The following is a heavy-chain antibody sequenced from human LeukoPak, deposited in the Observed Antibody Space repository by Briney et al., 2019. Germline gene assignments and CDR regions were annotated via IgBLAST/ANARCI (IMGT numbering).Heavy chain of an antibody. CDR1: GGSITSYY. Sequence: SETLSLTCTVSGGSITSYYWSWIRQSAGKGLEWIGRIYITGSTTYNPSLKSRVTMSLDTSKNQFSLKLSSVTAADTAVYYCARRGSSWYPGWFDPWGQGTLVTVSS. D-gene: IGHD6-13*01. CDR2: IYITGST. J-gene: IGHJ5*02. V-gene: IGHV4-4*07. CDR3: ARRGSSWYPGWFDP.